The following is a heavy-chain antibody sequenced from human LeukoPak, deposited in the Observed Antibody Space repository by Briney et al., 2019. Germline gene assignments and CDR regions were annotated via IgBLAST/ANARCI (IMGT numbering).Heavy chain of an antibody. CDR2: INAGNGNT. CDR1: GYTFTSYA. Sequence: ASVKVSCKASGYTFTSYAMHWVRQAPGQRLEWMGWINAGNGNTKYSQKFQGRVTITRDTSASTAYMELSSLRSEDTAVYCCARERLDDLYYYYGMDVWGQGTTVTVSS. CDR3: ARERLDDLYYYYGMDV. J-gene: IGHJ6*02. V-gene: IGHV1-3*01. D-gene: IGHD3-3*01.